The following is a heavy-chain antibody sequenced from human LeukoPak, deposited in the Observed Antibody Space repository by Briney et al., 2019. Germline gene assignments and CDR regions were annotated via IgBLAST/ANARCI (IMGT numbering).Heavy chain of an antibody. Sequence: PSETLSLTCAVYGGSFSGYYWSWIRQPPGKGLEWIGEINHSGSTNYNPSLKSRVTISVDTSKNQFSLKLSSVTAADTAVYYCAREGRGAYPSRTHSWGQGTLVTVSS. V-gene: IGHV4-34*01. CDR3: AREGRGAYPSRTHS. CDR1: GGSFSGYY. D-gene: IGHD2-15*01. CDR2: INHSGST. J-gene: IGHJ4*02.